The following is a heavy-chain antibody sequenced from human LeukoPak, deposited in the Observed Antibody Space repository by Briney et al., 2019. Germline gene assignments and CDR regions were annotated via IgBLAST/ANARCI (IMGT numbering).Heavy chain of an antibody. CDR2: IGTAGEI. CDR3: ARAAYSSTWYSRYFDL. J-gene: IGHJ2*01. D-gene: IGHD6-13*01. CDR1: GFTFSSYD. V-gene: IGHV3-13*01. Sequence: GGSLGLSCAASGFTFSSYDIHWVRQATGKGLEWVSGIGTAGEIYYPGSVKGRFTISRENAKNSLYLQMNSLRAGDTAVYYCARAAYSSTWYSRYFDLWDRGTLVTVSS.